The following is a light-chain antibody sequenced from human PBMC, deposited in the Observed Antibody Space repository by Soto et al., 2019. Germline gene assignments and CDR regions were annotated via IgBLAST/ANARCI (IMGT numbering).Light chain of an antibody. CDR3: QQYGSSRGTT. CDR1: QSVSSSY. V-gene: IGKV3-20*01. CDR2: GAS. Sequence: EIVLTQSPGTLSLSPGERATLSCRASQSVSSSYLAWYQQKPGQAPRLLIYGASSRATGIPDRFSGSGSGTDFTLTISRLEHEDSAVYYCQQYGSSRGTTFGQGTRLEIK. J-gene: IGKJ5*01.